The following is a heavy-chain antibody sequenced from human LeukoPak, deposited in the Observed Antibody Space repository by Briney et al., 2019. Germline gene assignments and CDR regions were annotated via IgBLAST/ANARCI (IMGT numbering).Heavy chain of an antibody. V-gene: IGHV3-74*01. J-gene: IGHJ4*02. CDR1: GFTLSNYW. D-gene: IGHD3-16*01. CDR3: GKDLGGAVDD. CDR2: TNPDGSGR. Sequence: GGFLRLSCAASGFTLSNYWVHWVRQAPGKGLVWVSRTNPDGSGRDYAVSVKGRFTISRDNAKNTLYLQMNSLRVEDTAVYYCGKDLGGAVDDWGQGTLVTVSS.